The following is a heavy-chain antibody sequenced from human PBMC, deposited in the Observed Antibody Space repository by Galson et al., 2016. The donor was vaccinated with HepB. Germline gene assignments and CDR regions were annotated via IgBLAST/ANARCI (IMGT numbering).Heavy chain of an antibody. D-gene: IGHD2-2*01. CDR2: ISYDGNNK. Sequence: SLRLSCAASGFTFSNFGMHWVRQAPAKGLEWVTVISYDGNNKYYADSVKGRFTISRDNSMNTLFLQMNSLRAEDTAVYYCAKDGGHQLLSLVDHWGQGTLVTVSS. CDR3: AKDGGHQLLSLVDH. J-gene: IGHJ4*02. V-gene: IGHV3-30*18. CDR1: GFTFSNFG.